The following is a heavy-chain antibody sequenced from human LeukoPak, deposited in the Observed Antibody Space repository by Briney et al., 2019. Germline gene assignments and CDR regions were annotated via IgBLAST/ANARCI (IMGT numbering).Heavy chain of an antibody. V-gene: IGHV3-30*04. CDR1: GFAFSTYN. CDR2: ISYDGRNE. D-gene: IGHD3-3*01. J-gene: IGHJ4*02. Sequence: PGGSLRLSCAASGFAFSTYNMHWVRQAPGKGLEWVAVISYDGRNENHAESVKGRFTISRDNSKNTLYLQMNTLRAEDTAVYYCARDGVTYYDFWSGYEVDYWGQGTLVTVSS. CDR3: ARDGVTYYDFWSGYEVDY.